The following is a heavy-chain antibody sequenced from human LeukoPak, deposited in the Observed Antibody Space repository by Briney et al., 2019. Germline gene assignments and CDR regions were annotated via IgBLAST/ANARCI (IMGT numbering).Heavy chain of an antibody. D-gene: IGHD2-8*01. CDR1: GGSISSYY. J-gene: IGHJ5*02. CDR3: ARVNCTNGVCYNSRGWFDP. CDR2: IYYSGST. V-gene: IGHV4-59*01. Sequence: SETLSLTCTVSGGSISSYYWSWIRQPPGKGLEWIGYIYYSGSTNYNPSLKSRVTISVDKSKNQFSLRLSSVTAADTAMYYCARVNCTNGVCYNSRGWFDPWGQGTLVTVSS.